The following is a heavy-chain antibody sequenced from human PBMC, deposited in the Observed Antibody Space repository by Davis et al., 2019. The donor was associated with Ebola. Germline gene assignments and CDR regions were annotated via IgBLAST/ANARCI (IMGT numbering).Heavy chain of an antibody. CDR1: GGSISSYY. CDR2: IYYSGST. D-gene: IGHD4/OR15-4a*01. Sequence: SETLSLTCTVSGGSISSYYWSWIRQPPGKGLEWIGYIYYSGSTNYNPSLKSRVTISVDTSKNQFSLKLSSVTAADTAVYYCAGTLTTLHHFDYWGQGTLVTVSS. J-gene: IGHJ4*02. V-gene: IGHV4-59*08. CDR3: AGTLTTLHHFDY.